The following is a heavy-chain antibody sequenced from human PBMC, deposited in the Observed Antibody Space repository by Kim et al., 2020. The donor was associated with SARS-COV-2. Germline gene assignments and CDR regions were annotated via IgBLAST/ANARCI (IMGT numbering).Heavy chain of an antibody. Sequence: DTRYRPSFQGQVTTSADKSISTAYLQWSSLKASDTARYYCARHWTGAFDIWGQGTMVTVSS. CDR3: ARHWTGAFDI. J-gene: IGHJ3*02. CDR2: DT. D-gene: IGHD3-3*01. V-gene: IGHV5-51*01.